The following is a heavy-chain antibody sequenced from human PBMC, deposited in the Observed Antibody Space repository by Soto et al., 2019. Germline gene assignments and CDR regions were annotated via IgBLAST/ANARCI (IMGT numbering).Heavy chain of an antibody. D-gene: IGHD1-1*01. Sequence: QVQLVQSGAEVNKPGASVKVSCKTSGYTFTGYYVHWVRQAPGQGLEYMGWINPKSGGTNYAQKFQGWVTMTRDTSISTAYMELSSLTSDDTAVYYCAIGRTTGTTFLDFWGQGTLVTVSP. V-gene: IGHV1-2*04. CDR3: AIGRTTGTTFLDF. J-gene: IGHJ4*02. CDR2: INPKSGGT. CDR1: GYTFTGYY.